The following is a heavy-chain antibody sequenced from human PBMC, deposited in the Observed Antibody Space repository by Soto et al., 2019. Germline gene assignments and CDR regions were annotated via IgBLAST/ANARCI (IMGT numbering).Heavy chain of an antibody. J-gene: IGHJ4*02. V-gene: IGHV1-69*02. CDR3: ASGRRFGEVPFDY. Sequence: ASVKVSCKASGGTFSSYTISWVRQAPGQGLEWMGRIIPILGIANYAQKFQGRVTITADKSTSTAYMELSSLRSEDTAVYYCASGRRFGEVPFDYWGQGTLVTVSS. D-gene: IGHD3-10*01. CDR2: IIPILGIA. CDR1: GGTFSSYT.